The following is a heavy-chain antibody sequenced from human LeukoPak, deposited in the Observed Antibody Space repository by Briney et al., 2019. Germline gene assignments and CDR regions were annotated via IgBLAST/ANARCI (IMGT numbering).Heavy chain of an antibody. Sequence: SETLSLTCAVYGGSFSGYYWSWIRQPPGKGLEWIGEINHSGSTNYNPSLRSRVTISVDTSKNQFSLKLSSVTAADTAVYYCARVFGGAGDIVLKNFDYWGQGTLVTVSS. J-gene: IGHJ4*02. V-gene: IGHV4-34*01. CDR3: ARVFGGAGDIVLKNFDY. CDR2: INHSGST. D-gene: IGHD2-8*01. CDR1: GGSFSGYY.